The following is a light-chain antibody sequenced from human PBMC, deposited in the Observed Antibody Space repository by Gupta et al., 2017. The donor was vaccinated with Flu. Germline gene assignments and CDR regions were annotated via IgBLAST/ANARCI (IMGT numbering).Light chain of an antibody. J-gene: IGLJ2*01. CDR2: SSN. CDR3: AAWDDSLSGPV. CDR1: SSNIGSNY. Sequence: QSVLTQPPSASGTPGQRVTISCSGGSSNIGSNYVYWYQQLPGTAPKRLSYSSNHRPSGVPDRFSGSKSGTSAYLAISGLRSDDEADDDCAAWDDSLSGPVFGGGTKVTV. V-gene: IGLV1-47*01.